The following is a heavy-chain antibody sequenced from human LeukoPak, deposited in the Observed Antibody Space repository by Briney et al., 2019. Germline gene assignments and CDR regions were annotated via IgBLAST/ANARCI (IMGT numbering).Heavy chain of an antibody. D-gene: IGHD4-17*01. V-gene: IGHV4-4*07. Sequence: SETLSLTCTVSGGSISSYYWSWIRQPAGKGLEWIGRIYTSGSTNYNPSLKSRVTISVDKSKNQFSLKLSSVTDADTAVYYCAGATVTSYYYYMDVWGKGTTVTVSS. CDR1: GGSISSYY. J-gene: IGHJ6*03. CDR2: IYTSGST. CDR3: AGATVTSYYYYMDV.